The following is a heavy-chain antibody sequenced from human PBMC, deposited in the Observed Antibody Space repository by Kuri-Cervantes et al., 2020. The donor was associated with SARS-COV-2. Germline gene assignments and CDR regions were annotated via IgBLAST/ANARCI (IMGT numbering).Heavy chain of an antibody. J-gene: IGHJ4*02. V-gene: IGHV3-15*01. D-gene: IGHD3-3*01. CDR3: TSSPTIFGVVIISGNS. Sequence: GGSLRLSCAASGFTFSNAWMSWVRQAPGKGLEWVGRIKSKTDGGTTDYAAPVKGRFTISRDDSKNTLYLQMNSLKTGDTAVYYCTSSPTIFGVVIISGNSWGQGTLVTVSS. CDR1: GFTFSNAW. CDR2: IKSKTDGGTT.